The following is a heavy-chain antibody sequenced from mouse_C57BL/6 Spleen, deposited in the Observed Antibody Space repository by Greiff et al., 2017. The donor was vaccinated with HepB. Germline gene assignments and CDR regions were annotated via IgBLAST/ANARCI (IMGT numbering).Heavy chain of an antibody. CDR2: ISSGSSTI. CDR3: ARRDNYPAWFAY. CDR1: GFTFSDYG. V-gene: IGHV5-17*01. Sequence: EVQLQQSGGGLVKPGGSLKLSCAASGFTFSDYGMHWVRQAPEKGLEWVAYISSGSSTIYYADTVKGRFTISRDNAKNTLFLQMTSLRSEDTAMYYCARRDNYPAWFAYWGQGTLVTVSA. J-gene: IGHJ3*01. D-gene: IGHD1-3*01.